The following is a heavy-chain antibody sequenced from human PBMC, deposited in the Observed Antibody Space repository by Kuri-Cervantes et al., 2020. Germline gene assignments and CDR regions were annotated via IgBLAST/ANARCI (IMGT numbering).Heavy chain of an antibody. CDR1: GFTFSSYA. J-gene: IGHJ4*02. Sequence: GGSLRLSCAASGFTFSSYAMHWVRQAPGKGLEWVSYISSSGSTIYYADSVKGRFTISRDNAKNSLYLQMNSLRAEDTAVYYCARDLSGSSWYGYYFDYWGQGTLVTVSS. D-gene: IGHD6-13*01. CDR2: ISSSGSTI. CDR3: ARDLSGSSWYGYYFDY. V-gene: IGHV3-48*04.